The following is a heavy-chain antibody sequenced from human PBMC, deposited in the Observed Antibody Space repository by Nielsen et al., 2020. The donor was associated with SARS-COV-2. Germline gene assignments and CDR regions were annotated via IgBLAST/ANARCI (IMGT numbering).Heavy chain of an antibody. CDR3: ASGPTVSSGYYFDY. Sequence: GESLKISCAASGFTFSDYYMSWIRQAPGKGLEWVSYISSSGSTIYYADSVKGRFTISRDNAKNSLYLQMNSLRAEDTAVYYCASGPTVSSGYYFDYWGQGTLVTVFS. V-gene: IGHV3-11*04. J-gene: IGHJ4*02. CDR2: ISSSGSTI. D-gene: IGHD3-22*01. CDR1: GFTFSDYY.